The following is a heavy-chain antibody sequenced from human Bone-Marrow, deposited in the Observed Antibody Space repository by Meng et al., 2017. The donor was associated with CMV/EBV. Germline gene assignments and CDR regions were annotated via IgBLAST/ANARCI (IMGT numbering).Heavy chain of an antibody. J-gene: IGHJ4*02. Sequence: GESLKISCAVSGFPLSNNWWHWVRQVPGKGLVWVSRIDDTGTGTSYADSVKGRFTISRDIAKNTVYLQMNSLRVEDTAVYYCASVFDHWGRGALVTVSS. V-gene: IGHV3-74*01. CDR2: IDDTGTGT. CDR1: GFPLSNNW. CDR3: ASVFDH.